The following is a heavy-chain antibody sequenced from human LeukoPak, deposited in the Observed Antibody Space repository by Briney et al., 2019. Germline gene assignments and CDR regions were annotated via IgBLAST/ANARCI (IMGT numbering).Heavy chain of an antibody. V-gene: IGHV3-30*04. Sequence: PGGSLRLSCAASGFSFSSYAMHWVRQAPGKGLEWVATISYDERNKDYADSVKGRFTISRDNSKNTLYLQMNSLTAEDTAVYYCSRVPGGVIVIQNYFDYWGQGTLVTVSS. CDR1: GFSFSSYA. J-gene: IGHJ4*02. CDR2: ISYDERNK. D-gene: IGHD3-16*02. CDR3: SRVPGGVIVIQNYFDY.